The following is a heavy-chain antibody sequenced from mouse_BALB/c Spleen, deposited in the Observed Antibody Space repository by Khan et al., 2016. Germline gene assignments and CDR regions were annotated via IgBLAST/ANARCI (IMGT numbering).Heavy chain of an antibody. V-gene: IGHV3-8*02. CDR3: ARYRGYDGYFDY. CDR1: GDSITSGY. D-gene: IGHD2-14*01. J-gene: IGHJ2*01. Sequence: VQLKESGPSLVKPSQTLSLTCSVTGDSITSGYWNWIRKFPGNKLEYMGYVSHSGSTYYNPSLKSRISITRDTSKNQYYLQLNSVTTEDTATYYCARYRGYDGYFDYWGQGNTLTVSS. CDR2: VSHSGST.